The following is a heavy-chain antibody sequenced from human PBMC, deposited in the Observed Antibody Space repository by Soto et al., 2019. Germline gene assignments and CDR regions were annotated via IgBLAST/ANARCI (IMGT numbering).Heavy chain of an antibody. Sequence: EVQLLDSGGGLVQPGGSLRLSCAASGFTFSGYALTWVRQAPGKGLEWVSAISGGGDATFYADSVKGRFSISRDNSKNTLYLQMNTLSAEDTAVYYCARKVSGSTGRPDLWYFALGGRGTLVTVSS. D-gene: IGHD3-10*01. CDR1: GFTFSGYA. V-gene: IGHV3-23*01. J-gene: IGHJ2*01. CDR2: ISGGGDAT. CDR3: ARKVSGSTGRPDLWYFAL.